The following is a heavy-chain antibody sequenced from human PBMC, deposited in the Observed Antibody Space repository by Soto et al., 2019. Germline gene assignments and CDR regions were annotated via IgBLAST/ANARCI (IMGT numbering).Heavy chain of an antibody. Sequence: GGSLRLSCAASGFTFSSYWMHWARQAPGEGLVWVSRINNDESTTSYADSVKGRFTISRDNAKNTLYLQMNSLRAEDTAVYYCARDSSGCPDYWGQGTLVTVSS. J-gene: IGHJ4*02. CDR3: ARDSSGCPDY. CDR2: INNDESTT. D-gene: IGHD3-9*01. V-gene: IGHV3-74*01. CDR1: GFTFSSYW.